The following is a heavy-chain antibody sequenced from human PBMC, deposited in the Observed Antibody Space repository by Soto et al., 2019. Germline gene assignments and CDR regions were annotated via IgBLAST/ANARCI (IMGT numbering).Heavy chain of an antibody. V-gene: IGHV1-69*01. Sequence: SVKVSCKASGGTFCSYAISWVRQAPGQGLEWMGGIIPIFGTANYAQKFQGRVTITADESTSTAYMELSSLRSEDTAVYYCASYVDTAMDSMDVWGQGTTVTVSS. CDR2: IIPIFGTA. D-gene: IGHD5-18*01. J-gene: IGHJ6*02. CDR1: GGTFCSYA. CDR3: ASYVDTAMDSMDV.